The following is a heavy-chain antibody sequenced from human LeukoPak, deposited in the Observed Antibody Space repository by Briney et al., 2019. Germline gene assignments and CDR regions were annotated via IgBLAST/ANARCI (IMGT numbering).Heavy chain of an antibody. CDR3: AREVISYNYYYGMDV. J-gene: IGHJ6*02. Sequence: GGSLRLSCAASGFTFSSYSMNWVRQAPGKGLEWVSYISSSSSTIYYADSVRGRFTISRDNAKNSLYLQMNSLRAEDTAVYYCAREVISYNYYYGMDVWGQGTTVTVSS. V-gene: IGHV3-48*01. CDR2: ISSSSSTI. D-gene: IGHD5-18*01. CDR1: GFTFSSYS.